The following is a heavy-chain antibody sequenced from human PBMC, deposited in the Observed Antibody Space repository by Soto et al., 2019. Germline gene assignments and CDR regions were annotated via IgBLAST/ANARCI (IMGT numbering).Heavy chain of an antibody. J-gene: IGHJ1*01. D-gene: IGHD6-19*01. Sequence: GESLKISCKGSGYSFTSYWIGWVRQMPGKGLEWMGIIYPGDSDTRYSPSFQGQVTISADKSISIAYLQWSSLKTSDTAMYYCATQRGSIAVSASAYFQHWGQGTLVTVSS. CDR3: ATQRGSIAVSASAYFQH. V-gene: IGHV5-51*01. CDR2: IYPGDSDT. CDR1: GYSFTSYW.